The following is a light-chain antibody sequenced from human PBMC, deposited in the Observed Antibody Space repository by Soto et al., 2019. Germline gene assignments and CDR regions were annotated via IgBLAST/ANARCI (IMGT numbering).Light chain of an antibody. Sequence: QSALTQPASVSGSPGQSITISCTGTSSDVGSYNFVSWYQQHPGKAPKLMIYEGSKRPSGVSNRSSGSKSGNTASLTISGLPAEDEADYYCCSYAGSSTWVFGTGTKLTVL. J-gene: IGLJ1*01. CDR2: EGS. CDR1: SSDVGSYNF. V-gene: IGLV2-23*01. CDR3: CSYAGSSTWV.